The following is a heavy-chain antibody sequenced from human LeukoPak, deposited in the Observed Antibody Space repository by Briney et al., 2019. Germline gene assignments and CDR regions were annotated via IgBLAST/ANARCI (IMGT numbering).Heavy chain of an antibody. CDR1: GGTFSSLT. CDR3: TRVKTMIIVVRLFDY. Sequence: GASVKVSCKASGGTFSSLTINWVRQAPGQGLEWMGGIIPIFGRANYAQKFQGRVTITADDSTSTAYMELSSLRSEDTAVYYCTRVKTMIIVVRLFDYWGQGTLVTVSS. V-gene: IGHV1-69*13. J-gene: IGHJ4*02. D-gene: IGHD3-22*01. CDR2: IIPIFGRA.